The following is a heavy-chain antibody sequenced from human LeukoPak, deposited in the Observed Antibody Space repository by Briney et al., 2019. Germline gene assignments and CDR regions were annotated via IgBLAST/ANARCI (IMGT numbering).Heavy chain of an antibody. J-gene: IGHJ3*02. CDR2: IRYDGSNK. Sequence: GGSLRLSCAASGFTFSSYGMHWVRQAPGKGLEWVAFIRYDGSNKYYADSVKGRFTISRDNSKNTLYLQMNSLRAEDTAVYYCAKDIRVVPAVISGPAFDIWGQGTMVTVSS. CDR3: AKDIRVVPAVISGPAFDI. D-gene: IGHD2-2*01. CDR1: GFTFSSYG. V-gene: IGHV3-30*02.